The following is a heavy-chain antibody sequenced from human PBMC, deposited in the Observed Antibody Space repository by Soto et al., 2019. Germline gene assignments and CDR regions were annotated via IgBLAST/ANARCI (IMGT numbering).Heavy chain of an antibody. CDR3: ARSTAELVRGGYYYYAMDG. V-gene: IGHV1-69*02. CDR1: GGTFSTYT. D-gene: IGHD6-13*01. J-gene: IGHJ6*02. CDR2: IIPGLDVS. Sequence: QVQLVQSGAEVKKPGSSVKVSCKASGGTFSTYTFSWVRQAPGQGLDWMGRIIPGLDVSNYAQKFQGRVTITADKSTTTAYMELSSVRSEDTAVYYCARSTAELVRGGYYYYAMDGWGQGTTVTVSS.